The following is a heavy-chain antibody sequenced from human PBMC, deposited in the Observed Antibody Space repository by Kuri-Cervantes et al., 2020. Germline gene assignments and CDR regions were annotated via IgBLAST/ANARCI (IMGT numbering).Heavy chain of an antibody. J-gene: IGHJ4*02. CDR3: ARAEYSSGWYVYFDY. CDR1: GFTFSSYG. D-gene: IGHD6-19*01. V-gene: IGHV4-59*01. CDR2: IYYSGST. Sequence: GSLRLSCAASGFTFSSYGMHWVRQPPGKGLEWIGYIYYSGSTNYNPSLKSRVTISVDTSKNQFSLKLSSVTAADTAVYYCARAEYSSGWYVYFDYWGQGTLVTVSS.